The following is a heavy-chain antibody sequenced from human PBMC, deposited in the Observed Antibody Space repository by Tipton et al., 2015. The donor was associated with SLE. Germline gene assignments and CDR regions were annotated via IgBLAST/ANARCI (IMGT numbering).Heavy chain of an antibody. J-gene: IGHJ4*02. CDR1: GGSISSSSYY. CDR3: ASHTSSWTGMGY. V-gene: IGHV4-39*07. Sequence: TLSLTCTVSGGSISSSSYYWSWIRQPPGKGLEWIGEINHSGSTNYNPSLKSRVTISVDTSKNQFSLKLSSVTAADTAVYYCASHTSSWTGMGYWGQGTLVTVSS. D-gene: IGHD6-13*01. CDR2: INHSGST.